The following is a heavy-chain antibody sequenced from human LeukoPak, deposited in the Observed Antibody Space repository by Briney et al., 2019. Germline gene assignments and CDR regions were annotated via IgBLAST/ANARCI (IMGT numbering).Heavy chain of an antibody. CDR3: ARAVITMVRGVIRPAFYGMDV. J-gene: IGHJ6*02. Sequence: ASVKVSCKASGYAFTSSDINWVRQATGQGLEWMGWMNPNSGNTGYAQKFQGRVTMTRNTSISTAYMELSSLRSEDTAVYYCARAVITMVRGVIRPAFYGMDVWGQGTTVTVSS. CDR1: GYAFTSSD. CDR2: MNPNSGNT. D-gene: IGHD3-10*01. V-gene: IGHV1-8*01.